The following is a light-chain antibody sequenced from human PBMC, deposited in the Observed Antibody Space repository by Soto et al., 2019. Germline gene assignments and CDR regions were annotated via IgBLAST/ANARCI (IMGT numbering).Light chain of an antibody. CDR2: GAS. CDR1: QSVSSSD. CDR3: QHYGSSPPLP. J-gene: IGKJ4*01. V-gene: IGKV3-20*01. Sequence: EIALTQSPGTLYLSPGELATLSCRTSQSVSSSDIAWDQQRPGQAPRLLIYGASKRATHIPDTLSGSGSGTDFTLTISRLESEDFAVYYCQHYGSSPPLPVGGGTKLDIK.